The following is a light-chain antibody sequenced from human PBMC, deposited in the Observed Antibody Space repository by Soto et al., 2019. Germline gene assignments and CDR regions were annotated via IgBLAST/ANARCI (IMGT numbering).Light chain of an antibody. Sequence: DIQMTQFPSTLSASVGDRVTITCLASQTTNTWLAWYQQKPGTAPKLLIYDASSLEGGVPSRFSASGYGTEFTLTISSLQPDDLATYYCQQYISYPYTFGQGTKVEIK. CDR1: QTTNTW. CDR3: QQYISYPYT. J-gene: IGKJ2*01. V-gene: IGKV1-5*01. CDR2: DAS.